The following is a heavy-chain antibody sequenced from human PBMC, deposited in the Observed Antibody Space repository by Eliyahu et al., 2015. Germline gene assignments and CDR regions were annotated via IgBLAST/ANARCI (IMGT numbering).Heavy chain of an antibody. CDR3: AKDDRSLLLTSPYGMDV. V-gene: IGHV3-30*18. Sequence: QVQLVESGGGVVXPGRSLXLSXAXXGFXFSIXGMHWVRQAPGKGLEWVALTSYDGGNKYYADSVKGRFTISRDNSKSTLYLQMNSLRAEDTAVYYCAKDDRSLLLTSPYGMDVWGQGTTVTVSS. CDR2: TSYDGGNK. D-gene: IGHD1-14*01. J-gene: IGHJ6*02. CDR1: GFXFSIXG.